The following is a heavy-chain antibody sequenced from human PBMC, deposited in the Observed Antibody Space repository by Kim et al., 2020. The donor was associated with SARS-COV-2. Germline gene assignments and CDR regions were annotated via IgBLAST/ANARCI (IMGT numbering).Heavy chain of an antibody. J-gene: IGHJ4*02. V-gene: IGHV3-33*06. CDR3: AKDSSSSSYYFDY. CDR2: IWYDGSNK. CDR1: GFTFSSYG. D-gene: IGHD6-6*01. Sequence: GGSLRLSCAASGFTFSSYGMHWVRQAPGKGLEWVAVIWYDGSNKYYADSVKGRFTISRDNSNNTLYLQMNSLRADDTAVYYCAKDSSSSSYYFDYWGQGTLVTVSS.